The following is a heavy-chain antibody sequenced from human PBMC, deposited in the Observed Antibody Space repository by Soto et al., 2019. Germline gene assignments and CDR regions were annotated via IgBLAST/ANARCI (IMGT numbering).Heavy chain of an antibody. Sequence: PGGSLRLSCAASGFTFSNAWMSWVRQAPGRGLEWVGRIKSKTDGGTTDYAAPVKGRFTISRDDSKNTLYLQMNSLKTEDTAVYYCTTDFTYYYDSSGYQYGMDVWGQGTTVTVSS. CDR1: GFTFSNAW. CDR2: IKSKTDGGTT. D-gene: IGHD3-22*01. J-gene: IGHJ6*02. V-gene: IGHV3-15*01. CDR3: TTDFTYYYDSSGYQYGMDV.